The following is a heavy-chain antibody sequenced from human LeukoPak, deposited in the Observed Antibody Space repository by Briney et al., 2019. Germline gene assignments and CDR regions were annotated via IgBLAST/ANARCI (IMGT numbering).Heavy chain of an antibody. D-gene: IGHD1-26*01. CDR1: GGSISSYY. CDR2: IYSSGST. CDR3: ARARSGSLDY. J-gene: IGHJ4*02. V-gene: IGHV4-4*07. Sequence: PSETLSLTCTVSGGSISSYYWSRIRQPAGKGLEWVGRIYSSGSTNDNPSLKSRVTMSVDTSKNQFSLKLTSVTAANTAVYYCARARSGSLDYWGQGTLVTVSS.